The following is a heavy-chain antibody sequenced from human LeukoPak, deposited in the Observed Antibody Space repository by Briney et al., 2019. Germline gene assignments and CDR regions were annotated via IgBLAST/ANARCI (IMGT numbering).Heavy chain of an antibody. CDR2: IRYDGSNK. Sequence: GGSLRLSCAASGFTFSSYGMHWVRQAPGKGLEWVAFIRYDGSNKYYADSVKGRLTISRDNSKNTLYLQMNSLRAEDTAVYYCAKGYSNYFDYWGQGTLVTVSS. J-gene: IGHJ4*02. D-gene: IGHD4-11*01. CDR1: GFTFSSYG. V-gene: IGHV3-30*02. CDR3: AKGYSNYFDY.